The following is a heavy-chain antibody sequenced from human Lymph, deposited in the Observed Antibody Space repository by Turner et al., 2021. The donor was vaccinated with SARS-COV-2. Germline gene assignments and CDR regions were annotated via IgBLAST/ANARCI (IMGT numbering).Heavy chain of an antibody. V-gene: IGHV3-30*04. J-gene: IGHJ4*02. CDR1: GFTFSSYA. CDR3: AREMGSGSDY. Sequence: QVQLVESGGGVVHPGRSLRLSCTASGFTFSSYAMHWVRQAQGKGLEGVVLISYDGSNKYYADSVKGRFTISRDNSKNTLYLQMNSLRTEDTAVYYCAREMGSGSDYWGQGTRVTVSS. D-gene: IGHD3-10*01. CDR2: ISYDGSNK.